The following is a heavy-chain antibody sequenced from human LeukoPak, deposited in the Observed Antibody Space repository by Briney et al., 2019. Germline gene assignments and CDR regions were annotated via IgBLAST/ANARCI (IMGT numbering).Heavy chain of an antibody. CDR3: ARASSSGTRFSGYYYYMDV. V-gene: IGHV4-4*09. Sequence: PSETLSLTCSVSDGSVGSYYWSWIRQSPGKGLEWIGDIYNSGTTDSNPSLKSRVTMSVDTSKSQFSLRLSAVTAADSAVYYCARASSSGTRFSGYYYYMDVWGTGTTVSVSS. CDR2: IYNSGTT. CDR1: DGSVGSYY. D-gene: IGHD3-10*01. J-gene: IGHJ6*03.